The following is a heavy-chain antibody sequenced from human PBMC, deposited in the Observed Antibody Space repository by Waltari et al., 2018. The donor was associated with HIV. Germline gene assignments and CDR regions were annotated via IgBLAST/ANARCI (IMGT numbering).Heavy chain of an antibody. J-gene: IGHJ6*02. CDR1: GSNFRSYS. D-gene: IGHD6-13*01. CDR2: IIPSFGNA. V-gene: IGHV1-69*14. Sequence: QVQLVQSGTEVKKPGSSVKVSCKASGSNFRSYSISWLRRAPGQGPEVMGGIIPSFGNANYAQKLQGRVTITADKSTSTAYMELSSLRSEETAVYYCARESIAAAGRGGYYYGMDVWGQGTTVTVSS. CDR3: ARESIAAAGRGGYYYGMDV.